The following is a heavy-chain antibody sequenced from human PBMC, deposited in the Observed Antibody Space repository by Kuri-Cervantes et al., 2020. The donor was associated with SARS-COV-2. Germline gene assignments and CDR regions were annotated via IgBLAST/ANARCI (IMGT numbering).Heavy chain of an antibody. J-gene: IGHJ6*02. CDR3: VKDSAAGYYGMDV. V-gene: IGHV3-64D*09. D-gene: IGHD2-15*01. CDR1: GFTFSSFP. CDR2: VSSNGGST. Sequence: GESLKISCSASGFTFSSFPLHWVRQAPGKGLEYVSAVSSNGGSTYYADSVKGRFTISRDNSKNTLYLQMSSLRAEDTAVYYCVKDSAAGYYGMDVWGQGATVTVSS.